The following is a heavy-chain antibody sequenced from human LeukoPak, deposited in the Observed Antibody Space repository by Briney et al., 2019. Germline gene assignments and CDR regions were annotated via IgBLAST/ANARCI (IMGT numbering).Heavy chain of an antibody. D-gene: IGHD2/OR15-2a*01. CDR1: AFTFSTYA. CDR3: ARGVFYDPQGMDV. V-gene: IGHV3-30-3*01. CDR2: ISYDGSNK. Sequence: GGSLRLSCAASAFTFSTYAMYWVRQAPGKGLEWVAVISYDGSNKYYADSVKGRFTISRDNSKNTLYLQMNSLRAEDTAVYYCARGVFYDPQGMDVWGQGTTVTVSS. J-gene: IGHJ6*02.